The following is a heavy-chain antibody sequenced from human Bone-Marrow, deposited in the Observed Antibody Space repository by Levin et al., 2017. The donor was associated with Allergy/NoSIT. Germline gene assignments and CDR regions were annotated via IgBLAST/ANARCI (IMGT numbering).Heavy chain of an antibody. J-gene: IGHJ4*02. CDR2: IYHTGSA. V-gene: IGHV4-38-2*01. CDR1: ASSISSGYN. Sequence: SETLSLTCEVSASSISSGYNWGWIRQPPGKGLEWIGNIYHTGSAYYNPSLKSRVTLLVDRSRNQFSLKLSSVTAADTAVYYCAGQIAAVGAFDYWGQGTLVTVSS. D-gene: IGHD6-13*01. CDR3: AGQIAAVGAFDY.